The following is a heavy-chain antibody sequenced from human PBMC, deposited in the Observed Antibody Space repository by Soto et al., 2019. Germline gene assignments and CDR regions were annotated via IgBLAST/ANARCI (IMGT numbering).Heavy chain of an antibody. CDR1: GGTFSSYT. CDR2: IIPILGIA. CDR3: ARSAAGPSKFDY. J-gene: IGHJ4*02. V-gene: IGHV1-69*02. D-gene: IGHD6-13*01. Sequence: GASVKVSCKASGGTFSSYTISWVRQAPGQGLEWMGRIIPILGIANYAQKFQGRVTITADKSTSTAYMELSSLRSEDRAVYYCARSAAGPSKFDYWGQGTLVTVSS.